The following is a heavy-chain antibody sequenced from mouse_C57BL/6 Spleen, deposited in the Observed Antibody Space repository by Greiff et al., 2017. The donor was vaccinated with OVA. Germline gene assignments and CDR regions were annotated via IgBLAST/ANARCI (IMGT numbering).Heavy chain of an antibody. Sequence: VQLQQPGAELVMPGASVKLSCKASGYTFTSYWMHWVKQRPGQGLEWIGEIDPSDSYPNYNQKFKGKATLTVDKSSSTAYMQLSSLTSEGSAVYDCARGDYGEGAGFAYWGQVPLVTVAA. CDR3: ARGDYGEGAGFAY. V-gene: IGHV1-69*01. D-gene: IGHD2-4*01. J-gene: IGHJ3*01. CDR1: GYTFTSYW. CDR2: IDPSDSYP.